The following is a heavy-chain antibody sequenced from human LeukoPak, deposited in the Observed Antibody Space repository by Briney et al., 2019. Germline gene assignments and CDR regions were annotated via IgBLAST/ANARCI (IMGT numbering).Heavy chain of an antibody. CDR2: IKQDGSEE. Sequence: GGSLRLSCAASGFTISGYWMTWVRQAPGKGLEWVANIKQDGSEETYVDSVKGRFTISRDNAKNSIYLQMNSLRVEDTAIYYCARDGGTDWYDPWGQGTLVSVSS. CDR1: GFTISGYW. V-gene: IGHV3-7*01. CDR3: ARDGGTDWYDP. J-gene: IGHJ5*02. D-gene: IGHD3-16*01.